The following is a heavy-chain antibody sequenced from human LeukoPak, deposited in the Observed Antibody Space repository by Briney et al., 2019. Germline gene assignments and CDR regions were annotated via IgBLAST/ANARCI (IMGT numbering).Heavy chain of an antibody. CDR2: IRSDGSSN. CDR1: GFTFSSYA. V-gene: IGHV3-30*02. CDR3: ARGGSYLSAFDI. J-gene: IGHJ3*02. D-gene: IGHD1-26*01. Sequence: GGSLRLSCAASGFTFSSYAMHWVRQAPGKGLEWVTFIRSDGSSNYYGDSVKGRFTLSRDNFKNTLSLQMNSLRAEDTAVYYCARGGSYLSAFDIWGQGTMVTVSS.